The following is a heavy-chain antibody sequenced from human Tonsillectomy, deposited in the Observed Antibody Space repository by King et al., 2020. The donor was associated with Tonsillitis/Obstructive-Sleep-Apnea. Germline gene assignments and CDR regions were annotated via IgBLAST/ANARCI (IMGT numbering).Heavy chain of an antibody. CDR2: INQSGST. V-gene: IGHV4-34*01. Sequence: VQLQQWGAGLLKPSETLSLTCAVYGGSLSGYYWSWIRRPPGKGLEWIGEINQSGSTNYNPSLKSRVTISVDTSKNQFSLKLSSVTAADTAMYYCARGLSPDGGYVHFDYWGQGTLVTVSS. CDR3: ARGLSPDGGYVHFDY. J-gene: IGHJ4*02. D-gene: IGHD5-12*01. CDR1: GGSLSGYY.